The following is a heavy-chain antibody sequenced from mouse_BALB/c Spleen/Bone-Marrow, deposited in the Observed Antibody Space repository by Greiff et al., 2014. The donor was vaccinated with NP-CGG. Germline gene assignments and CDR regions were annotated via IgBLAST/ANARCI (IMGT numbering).Heavy chain of an antibody. J-gene: IGHJ2*01. CDR2: ISTYYGDA. CDR1: GYTFTDYA. V-gene: IGHV1S137*01. CDR3: ARDLDY. Sequence: QVQLQQSGAELVRPGVSVKISCRGSGYTFTDYAMHWVKQSHAKSLEWIGVISTYYGDATYNQKFEGKATMTVDKSSSTAYMELARLTSEDSAIYYCARDLDYWGQGTTLTVSS.